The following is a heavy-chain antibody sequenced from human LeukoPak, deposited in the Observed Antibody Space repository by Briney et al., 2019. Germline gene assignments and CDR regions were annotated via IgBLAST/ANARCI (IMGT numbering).Heavy chain of an antibody. CDR2: IYYSGST. CDR3: ARIAIAAAGADDY. V-gene: IGHV4-59*08. CDR1: GGSISSYC. D-gene: IGHD6-13*01. Sequence: SETLSLTCTVSGGSISSYCWSWIRQPPGKGLEWIGYIYYSGSTNYNPSLKSRVTISVDTSKNQFSLKLSSVTAADTAVYYCARIAIAAAGADDYWGQGTLVTVSS. J-gene: IGHJ4*02.